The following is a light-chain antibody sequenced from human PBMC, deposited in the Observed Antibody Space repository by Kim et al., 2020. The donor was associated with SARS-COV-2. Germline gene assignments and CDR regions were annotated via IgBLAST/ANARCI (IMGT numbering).Light chain of an antibody. CDR1: QDHRNY. CDR2: DAS. J-gene: IGKJ4*01. Sequence: ASVGDRVTITGQSSQDHRNYLSWYRQTRRIAPKLLIYDASNLETGVPSRFSGSGSGTDFTLTISSLQPKDIATYYCQQYDNLTLAFGGETTVDI. CDR3: QQYDNLTLA. V-gene: IGKV1-33*01.